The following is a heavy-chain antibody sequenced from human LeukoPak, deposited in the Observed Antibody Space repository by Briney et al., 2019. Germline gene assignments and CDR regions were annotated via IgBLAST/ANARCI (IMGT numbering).Heavy chain of an antibody. V-gene: IGHV4-59*01. CDR1: GGSISIYY. J-gene: IGHJ4*02. D-gene: IGHD1-26*01. CDR2: IYNSGST. Sequence: SETLSLTCTVSGGSISIYYWSWLRQPPGKGLEWIGYIYNSGSTIYNPSLRSRVTISVDTSKNQFSLKLNSVTATDTAVYYCVRDRELTYWSQGTLVTVSS. CDR3: VRDRELTY.